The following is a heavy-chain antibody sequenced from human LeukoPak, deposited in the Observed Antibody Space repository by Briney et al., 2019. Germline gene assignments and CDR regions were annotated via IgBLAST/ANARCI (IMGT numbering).Heavy chain of an antibody. CDR1: GYTFTSYG. D-gene: IGHD3-9*01. Sequence: GASVKVSCKASGYTFTSYGISWVRQAPGQGLEWMGWISAYNGNTNYAQKLQGRVTMTTDTSTSTAYMELRSLRSDDTAVYYCARGKSFDWLSNPRFDYWGQGTLVTVSS. V-gene: IGHV1-18*01. CDR2: ISAYNGNT. CDR3: ARGKSFDWLSNPRFDY. J-gene: IGHJ4*02.